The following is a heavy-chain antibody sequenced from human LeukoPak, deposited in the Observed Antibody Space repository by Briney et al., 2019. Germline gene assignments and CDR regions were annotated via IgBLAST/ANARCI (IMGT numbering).Heavy chain of an antibody. CDR1: GFTFSRYG. Sequence: SGRSLRPSCAASGFTFSRYGMHWVRQAPGKGLEWVAVISYDGSIKNFADSVKGRFTISRDNSKNTVYMEMNSLRAEDTAVFYCARDLRGTYTFDYCGQGTQVTVSS. CDR3: ARDLRGTYTFDY. D-gene: IGHD1-26*01. V-gene: IGHV3-30*12. J-gene: IGHJ4*02. CDR2: ISYDGSIK.